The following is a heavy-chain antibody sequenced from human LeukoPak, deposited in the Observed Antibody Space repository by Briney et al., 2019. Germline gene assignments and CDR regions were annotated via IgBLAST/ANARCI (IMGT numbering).Heavy chain of an antibody. CDR2: IQASGDT. Sequence: SGTLSLTCTLSGGSFSSFFWSWIRQPPGKGLEWVGYIQASGDTSFNPALKSRVTVSVDTSKNEFSLHLSSVTAADTAVYYCARLVRNWNDHFDSWGQGILVTVSS. CDR1: GGSFSSFF. CDR3: ARLVRNWNDHFDS. J-gene: IGHJ4*02. D-gene: IGHD1-1*01. V-gene: IGHV4-4*09.